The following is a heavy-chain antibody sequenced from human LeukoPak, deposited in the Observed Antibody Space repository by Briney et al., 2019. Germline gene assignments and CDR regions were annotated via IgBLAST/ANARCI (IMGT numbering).Heavy chain of an antibody. Sequence: SETLSLTCGVYGGSFSGYYWSWIRQPPGKGLEWIGEINHSGSTNYNPSLKSRVTISVDTSKNQFSLKLNSVTAADTAVYYCARVEEGYGSGRRENYYYYYMDVWGKGTTVTISS. D-gene: IGHD3-10*01. V-gene: IGHV4-34*01. CDR2: INHSGST. CDR1: GGSFSGYY. CDR3: ARVEEGYGSGRRENYYYYYMDV. J-gene: IGHJ6*03.